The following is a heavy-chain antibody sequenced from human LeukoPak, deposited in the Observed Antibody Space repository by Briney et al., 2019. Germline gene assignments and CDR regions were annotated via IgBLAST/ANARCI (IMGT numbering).Heavy chain of an antibody. Sequence: SETLTLTCAVSGVSFNDYYWSWVRQTPGKGLEWIGEINHSGYTNDSPSLKSRVNLSIDTSRQQFSLNLRSVTVADSGIYYCTRMTTGHDYWGQGTLVTVSS. J-gene: IGHJ4*02. CDR2: INHSGYT. V-gene: IGHV4-34*01. CDR1: GVSFNDYY. D-gene: IGHD4-17*01. CDR3: TRMTTGHDY.